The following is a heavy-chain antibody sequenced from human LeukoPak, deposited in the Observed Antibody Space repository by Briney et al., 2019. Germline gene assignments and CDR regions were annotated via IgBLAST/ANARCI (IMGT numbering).Heavy chain of an antibody. CDR1: GFTFSSYW. CDR2: IYYSGNT. Sequence: GSLRLSCAASGFTFSSYWMTWVRQAPGKGLGWIGSIYYSGNTYYKPSLKSRVTISVDTSKNQFSLKLTSVTAADTAVYYCARDRLRLLPAFDIWGQGTMVTVSS. J-gene: IGHJ3*02. CDR3: ARDRLRLLPAFDI. D-gene: IGHD6-19*01. V-gene: IGHV4-39*07.